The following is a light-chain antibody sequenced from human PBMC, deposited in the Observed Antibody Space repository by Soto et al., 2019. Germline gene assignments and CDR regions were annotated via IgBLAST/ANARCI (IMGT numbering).Light chain of an antibody. V-gene: IGKV3-11*01. CDR1: QSVSNS. Sequence: EIVLTQSPATLSLSLGDRVTLSCRASQSVSNSLAWYQQKPGQAPRLLIFDASNMATGIPARFSGSGSGTDFTLTISSLEPEDFAAYYCQQRNNWPLTFGGGTKVDIK. J-gene: IGKJ4*01. CDR2: DAS. CDR3: QQRNNWPLT.